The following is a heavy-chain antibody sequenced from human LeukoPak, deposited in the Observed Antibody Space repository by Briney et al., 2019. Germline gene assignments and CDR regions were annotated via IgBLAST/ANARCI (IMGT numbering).Heavy chain of an antibody. D-gene: IGHD2-21*01. CDR1: GFTFSSYG. V-gene: IGHV3-33*01. CDR3: ARVFGIYYFDF. Sequence: GGSLRLSCAASGFTFSSYGMHWVRQAPGKGLEWVAVIWYDGSNKYYADSVKGRFTISRDNSKNTLYLQMNSLRAEDTAVYYCARVFGIYYFDFWGQGTLVTVSS. CDR2: IWYDGSNK. J-gene: IGHJ4*02.